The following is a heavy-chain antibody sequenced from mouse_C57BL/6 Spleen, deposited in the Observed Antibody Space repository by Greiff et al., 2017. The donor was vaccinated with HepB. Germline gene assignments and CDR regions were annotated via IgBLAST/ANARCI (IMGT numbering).Heavy chain of an antibody. J-gene: IGHJ3*01. CDR2: IHPNSGST. D-gene: IGHD2-1*01. V-gene: IGHV1-64*01. CDR3: ARDLYYGNSWFAY. CDR1: GYTFTSYW. Sequence: QVHVKQPGAELVKPGASVKLSCKASGYTFTSYWMHWVKQRPGQGLEWIGMIHPNSGSTNYNEKFKSKATLTVDKSSSTAYMQLSSLTSEDSAVYYCARDLYYGNSWFAYWGQGTLVTVSA.